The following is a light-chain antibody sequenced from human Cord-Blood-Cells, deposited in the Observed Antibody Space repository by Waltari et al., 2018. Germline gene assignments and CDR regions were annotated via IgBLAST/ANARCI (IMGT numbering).Light chain of an antibody. J-gene: IGLJ2*01. CDR1: SSDVGSYNL. CDR3: CSYAGSSTFVV. V-gene: IGLV2-23*03. Sequence: QSALTQPASVSGSHGQSITISCTGTSSDVGSYNLVSWYQQHPGKAPKHMIYEGSKRPSGVSNRFSGSKSCNTAALTISGLQAEDEADYFCCSYAGSSTFVVFGGGTKLTVI. CDR2: EGS.